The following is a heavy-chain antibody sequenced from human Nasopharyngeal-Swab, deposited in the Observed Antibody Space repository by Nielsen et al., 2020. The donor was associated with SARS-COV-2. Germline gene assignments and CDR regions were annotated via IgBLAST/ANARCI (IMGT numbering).Heavy chain of an antibody. J-gene: IGHJ6*02. CDR2: ISYDGSNK. Sequence: GGSLRLSCAASGFTFSSYAMHWVRQAPGKGLEWVAVISYDGSNKYYADSVKGRFTISRDNSKNTLYLQMNSLRSEDTAVYYCARDWDFWSGYYMDYYYGMDVWGQGTTVTVSS. CDR3: ARDWDFWSGYYMDYYYGMDV. V-gene: IGHV3-30-3*01. CDR1: GFTFSSYA. D-gene: IGHD3-3*01.